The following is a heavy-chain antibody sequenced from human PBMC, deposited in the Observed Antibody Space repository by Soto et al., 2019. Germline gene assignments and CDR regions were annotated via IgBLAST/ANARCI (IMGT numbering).Heavy chain of an antibody. CDR3: ARVPTP. V-gene: IGHV4-30-2*01. CDR1: GGSISSGGYS. Sequence: TLSLTCAVSGGSISSGGYSWSWIRQPPGKGLEWIGYIYHSGSTYHNPSLKSRVTISVDRSKNQFSLKLNSMTAADTAVYYCARVPTPWGQGTLVTVSS. J-gene: IGHJ5*02. CDR2: IYHSGST.